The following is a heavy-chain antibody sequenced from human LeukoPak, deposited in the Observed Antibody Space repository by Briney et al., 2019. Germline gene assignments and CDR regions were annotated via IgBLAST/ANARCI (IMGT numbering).Heavy chain of an antibody. D-gene: IGHD6-19*01. Sequence: PSETLSLTCTVSGGSISSYYWGWIRQPPGKGLEWIGYIYYSGSTNYNPSLKSRVTISVDTSKNQFSLKLSSVTAADTAVYYCARGIAVAGLEFDYWGQGTLVTVSS. CDR1: GGSISSYY. CDR2: IYYSGST. CDR3: ARGIAVAGLEFDY. V-gene: IGHV4-59*01. J-gene: IGHJ4*02.